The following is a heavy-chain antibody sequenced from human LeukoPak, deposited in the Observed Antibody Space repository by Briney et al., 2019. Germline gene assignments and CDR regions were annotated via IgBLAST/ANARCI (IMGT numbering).Heavy chain of an antibody. V-gene: IGHV3-48*03. Sequence: QPGGSLRLSCAASGFTFSNYEMHWVRQAPGKGLEWVSYISSSGSDIYYADSVKGRFTISRDNAKNSLYLQMNSLRAEDTAVYYCARALPGDAFDIWGQGTMVTVSS. CDR1: GFTFSNYE. CDR2: ISSSGSDI. CDR3: ARALPGDAFDI. J-gene: IGHJ3*02.